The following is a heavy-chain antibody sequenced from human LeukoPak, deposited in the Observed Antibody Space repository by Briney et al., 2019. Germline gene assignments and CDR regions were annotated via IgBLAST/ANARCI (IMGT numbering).Heavy chain of an antibody. Sequence: ASVKVSCKASGYTFTSCGISWVRQAPGQGLEWMGWISAYNGNTNYAQKLQGRVTMTTDTSTSTAYMELRSLRSDDTAVYYCARDSGDGYNSHFDYWGQGTLVTVSS. J-gene: IGHJ4*02. V-gene: IGHV1-18*01. CDR3: ARDSGDGYNSHFDY. CDR2: ISAYNGNT. D-gene: IGHD5-24*01. CDR1: GYTFTSCG.